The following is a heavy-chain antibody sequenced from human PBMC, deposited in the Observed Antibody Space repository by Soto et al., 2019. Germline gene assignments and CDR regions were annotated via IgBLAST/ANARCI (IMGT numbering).Heavy chain of an antibody. CDR2: IIPIFGTP. CDR1: GGTFSNFG. Sequence: QVQLVQSGAEEKNPGSSVKVACQASGGTFSNFGVTWLRQAPGQGLEAMGGIIPIFGTPHYAQKFQGRVTMTADVSTTTAYMELSILRSEDTAVYYFTSCSPLVRGTGDYSYGMDVWGQGPTVTVSS. D-gene: IGHD3-10*01. J-gene: IGHJ6*02. CDR3: TSCSPLVRGTGDYSYGMDV. V-gene: IGHV1-69*01.